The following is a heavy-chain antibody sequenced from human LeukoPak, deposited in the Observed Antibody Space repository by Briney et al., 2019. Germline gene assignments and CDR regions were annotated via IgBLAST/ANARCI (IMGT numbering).Heavy chain of an antibody. V-gene: IGHV4-34*01. CDR2: INHSGST. D-gene: IGHD1-26*01. CDR3: ARVLQWELSSDY. CDR1: GGSFSGYY. Sequence: SETLSLTCAVYGGSFSGYYWSWIRQPPGKGLEWIGEINHSGSTNYNPSLKSRVTTSVDTSKNQFSLKLSSVTAADTAVYYCARVLQWELSSDYWGQGTLVTVSS. J-gene: IGHJ4*02.